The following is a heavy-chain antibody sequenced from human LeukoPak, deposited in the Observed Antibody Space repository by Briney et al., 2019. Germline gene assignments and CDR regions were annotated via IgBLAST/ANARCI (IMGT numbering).Heavy chain of an antibody. V-gene: IGHV4-59*01. J-gene: IGHJ6*02. CDR2: IYYSGST. Sequence: SETLSLTCTVSGDSISYYYWSWIRQPPGKGLEWLGYIYYSGSTDYNPSLKSRVSISVDTSKNQSSLKLNSVTPADTAVYYCARDGRISPYSGMDVWGQGTTVTVSS. CDR1: GDSISYYY. D-gene: IGHD1-26*01. CDR3: ARDGRISPYSGMDV.